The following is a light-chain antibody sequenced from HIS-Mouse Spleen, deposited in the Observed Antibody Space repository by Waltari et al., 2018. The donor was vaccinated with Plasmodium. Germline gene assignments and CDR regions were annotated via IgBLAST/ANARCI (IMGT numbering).Light chain of an antibody. CDR3: YSTDSSGNHRV. J-gene: IGLJ3*02. V-gene: IGLV3-10*01. CDR2: EDS. Sequence: SYELTQPPSVSVSPGQTSRTTCSGDALPKKYASWYQHKSGQAPVLVIYEDSKRPSGIPERFSGSSSGTMATLTISGAQVEDEADYYCYSTDSSGNHRVFGGGTKLTVL. CDR1: ALPKKY.